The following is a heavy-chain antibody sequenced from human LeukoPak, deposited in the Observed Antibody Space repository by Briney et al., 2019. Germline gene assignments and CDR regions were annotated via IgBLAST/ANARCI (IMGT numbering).Heavy chain of an antibody. J-gene: IGHJ4*02. CDR2: INHSGST. D-gene: IGHD4-17*01. CDR1: GGSFSGYY. CDR3: ARGTRYGDYVNYFDY. Sequence: SETLSLTCAVYGGSFSGYYWSWIRQPPGKGLEWIGEINHSGSTNYNPSLKSRVTISVDTSKNQFSLKLSSVTAADTAVYYCARGTRYGDYVNYFDYWGQGTLVTVSS. V-gene: IGHV4-34*01.